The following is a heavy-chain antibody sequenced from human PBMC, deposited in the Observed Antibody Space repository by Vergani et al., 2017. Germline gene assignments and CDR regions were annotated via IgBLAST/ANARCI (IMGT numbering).Heavy chain of an antibody. J-gene: IGHJ6*02. CDR3: VRDLYYDFWSGYYNYYYYGMDV. Sequence: QVQLVQSGAEVKKPGASVKVSCKASGYTFTGYYMHWVRQAPGQGLEWMGWINPNSGGTNYAQKFQGRVTMTRDTSISTAYMELSSLRSEDTAVYYCVRDLYYDFWSGYYNYYYYGMDVWGQGTTVTVSS. D-gene: IGHD3-3*01. V-gene: IGHV1-2*02. CDR1: GYTFTGYY. CDR2: INPNSGGT.